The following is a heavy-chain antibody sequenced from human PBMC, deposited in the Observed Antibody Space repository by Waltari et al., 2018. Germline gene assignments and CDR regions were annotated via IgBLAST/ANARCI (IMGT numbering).Heavy chain of an antibody. CDR1: GFTFSSYA. CDR2: IRGSGGST. Sequence: EVQLLESGGGLVQPGGSLRLSCAASGFTFSSYAMSWVRQAPGRGLEWVSAIRGSGGSTYYADSVKGRFTISRDNSKNTLYLQMNSLRAEDTAVYYCAKVRVAVAGHTDYWGQGTLVTVSS. D-gene: IGHD6-19*01. V-gene: IGHV3-23*01. J-gene: IGHJ4*02. CDR3: AKVRVAVAGHTDY.